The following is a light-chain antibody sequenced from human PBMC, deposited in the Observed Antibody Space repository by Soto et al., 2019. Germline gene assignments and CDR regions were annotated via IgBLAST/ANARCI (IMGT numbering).Light chain of an antibody. J-gene: IGKJ1*01. CDR2: DPS. Sequence: EIVLTQSPGTLSLSPGEGATLSCRASKSVGNNYLAWFQQKPGQAPRLLVYDPSTRAAGIPDRFSGSGSGTDFTLTISGLEPXXXXXXXXXXXXXXXXTFGQGTKVEIK. CDR1: KSVGNNY. CDR3: XXXXXXXXT. V-gene: IGKV3-20*01.